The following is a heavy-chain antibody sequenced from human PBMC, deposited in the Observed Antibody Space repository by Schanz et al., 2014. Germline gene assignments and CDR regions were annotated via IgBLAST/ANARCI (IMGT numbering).Heavy chain of an antibody. J-gene: IGHJ3*02. CDR2: IYYTGTT. CDR1: GASISGSSDY. CDR3: ARRDNYLSAFDI. V-gene: IGHV4-39*01. Sequence: QLQLQESGPGLVKPSETLSLTCTVSGASISGSSDYWGWIRQSPGKGLEWIGNIYYTGTTYYNPSLKIGVSISVDTSKTQFSLKLTSVTAADTAVFYCARRDNYLSAFDIWGQGTMVTVSS. D-gene: IGHD4-4*01.